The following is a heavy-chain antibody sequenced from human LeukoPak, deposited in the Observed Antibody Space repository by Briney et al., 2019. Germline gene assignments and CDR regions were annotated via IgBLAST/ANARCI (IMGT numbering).Heavy chain of an antibody. CDR2: IYYSGST. CDR3: ARGVTMIVVVIHDWYFDL. V-gene: IGHV4-59*08. CDR1: GGSISYYY. J-gene: IGHJ2*01. D-gene: IGHD3-22*01. Sequence: SETLSLTCTVSGGSISYYYWSWVRQPPGKGLEWIGYIYYSGSTYYNPSLKSRVTISVDTSKNQFSLKLSSLTAADTAVYYCARGVTMIVVVIHDWYFDLWGRGTLVTVSS.